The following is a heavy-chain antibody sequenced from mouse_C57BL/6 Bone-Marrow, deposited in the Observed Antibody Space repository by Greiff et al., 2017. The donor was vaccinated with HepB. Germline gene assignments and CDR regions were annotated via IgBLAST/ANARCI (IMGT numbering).Heavy chain of an antibody. J-gene: IGHJ1*03. D-gene: IGHD1-1*01. CDR3: ARTGYYGSSYWYFDV. CDR1: DSEVFPIAY. V-gene: IGHV15-2*01. Sequence: QVQLQQSGSELRSPGSSVKLSCKDFDSEVFPIAYMSWVRQKPGHGFEWIGGILPSIGRTIYGEKFEDKATLDADTLSNTAYLELNSLTSEDSAIYYCARTGYYGSSYWYFDVWGTGTTVTVSS. CDR2: ILPSIGRT.